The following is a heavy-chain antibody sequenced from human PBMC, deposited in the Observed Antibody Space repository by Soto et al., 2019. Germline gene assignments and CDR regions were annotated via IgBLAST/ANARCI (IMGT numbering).Heavy chain of an antibody. CDR1: GFTFSSYG. Sequence: QVQLVESGGGVVQPGRSLRLSCAASGFTFSSYGMHWVRQAPGKGLEWVAVISYDGSNKYYADSVKGRFTISRDNSKNTLYLQMNSLRAEDTAVYYCAKDSVPYYYDSSGYYDAFDIWGQGTMVTVSS. CDR3: AKDSVPYYYDSSGYYDAFDI. D-gene: IGHD3-22*01. J-gene: IGHJ3*02. CDR2: ISYDGSNK. V-gene: IGHV3-30*18.